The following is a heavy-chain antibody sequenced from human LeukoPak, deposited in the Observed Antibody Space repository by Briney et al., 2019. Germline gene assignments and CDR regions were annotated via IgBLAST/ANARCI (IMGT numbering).Heavy chain of an antibody. CDR3: ARGTGYYFDY. V-gene: IGHV3-30*02. Sequence: GGSLRLSCAASGFTFSSYGMHWVRQAPGKGLEWVAFIRYDGSNKYYADSVKGRFTISRDNSKNTLYLQMNSLRAEDTAVYYCARGTGYYFDYWGQGTLVTVSS. J-gene: IGHJ4*02. CDR1: GFTFSSYG. CDR2: IRYDGSNK.